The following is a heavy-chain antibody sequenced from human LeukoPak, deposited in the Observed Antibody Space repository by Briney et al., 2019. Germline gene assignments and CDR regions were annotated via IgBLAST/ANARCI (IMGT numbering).Heavy chain of an antibody. CDR2: IHHSGST. CDR1: GGSINSDY. D-gene: IGHD6-19*01. J-gene: IGHJ5*02. V-gene: IGHV4-59*01. CDR3: AKSVNSAWLTRFDP. Sequence: SETLSLTCTVSGGSINSDYWSWIRQPPGKELEWIGYIHHSGSTTYNPSLKSRVTISVDTSKNQFSLKLNSVTAADTAVYYCAKSVNSAWLTRFDPWGQGTLVNVSS.